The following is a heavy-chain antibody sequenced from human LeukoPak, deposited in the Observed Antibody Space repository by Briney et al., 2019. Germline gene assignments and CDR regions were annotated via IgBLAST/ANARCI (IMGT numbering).Heavy chain of an antibody. CDR2: ISAYNGNT. J-gene: IGHJ4*02. Sequence: ASVKVSCKASGYTFTSYGISWVRQAPGQGLEWMGWISAYNGNTNYAQKLQGRVTMTTDTSTSTAHMELRSLRSDDTAVYYCARRGILTGYSRWGQGTRVTVSS. CDR1: GYTFTSYG. D-gene: IGHD3-9*01. V-gene: IGHV1-18*04. CDR3: ARRGILTGYSR.